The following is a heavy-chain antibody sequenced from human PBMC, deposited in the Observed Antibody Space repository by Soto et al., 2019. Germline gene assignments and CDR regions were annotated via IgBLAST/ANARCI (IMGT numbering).Heavy chain of an antibody. CDR3: ARGPDLWFGELLDPTAHFDY. J-gene: IGHJ4*02. V-gene: IGHV1-8*01. CDR2: MNPNSGNT. Sequence: ASVKVSGKASGYTFTSYDINWVRQATGQGLEWMGWMNPNSGNTGYAQKFQGRVTMTRNTSISTAYMELSSLRSEDTAVYYCARGPDLWFGELLDPTAHFDYWGQGTLVTVSS. CDR1: GYTFTSYD. D-gene: IGHD3-10*01.